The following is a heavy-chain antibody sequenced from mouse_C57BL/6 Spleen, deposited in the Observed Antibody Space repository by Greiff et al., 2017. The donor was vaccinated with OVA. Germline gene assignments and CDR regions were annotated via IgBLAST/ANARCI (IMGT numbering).Heavy chain of an antibody. Sequence: QVQLKQPGAELVRPGTSVKLSCKASGYTFTSYWMHWVKQRPGQGLEWIGEIDPSDSYNNYNQKFKGKATLTVDTSSSTAYMQLISLTSEDAAVDYCSRHYSNYGAYWGQGTLVTVSA. CDR2: IDPSDSYN. CDR3: SRHYSNYGAY. CDR1: GYTFTSYW. D-gene: IGHD2-5*01. V-gene: IGHV1-59*01. J-gene: IGHJ3*01.